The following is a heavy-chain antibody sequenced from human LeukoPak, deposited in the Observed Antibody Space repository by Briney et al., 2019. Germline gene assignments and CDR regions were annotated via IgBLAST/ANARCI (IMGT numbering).Heavy chain of an antibody. CDR2: INPNSGGT. Sequence: RASVKVSCKASGYTFTGYYMHWVRQAPGQGLEWMGWINPNSGGTNYAQKFQGRVTITADKSTSTAYMELSSLRSEDTAVYYCARKDCSSTSCYLFGMDVWGQGTTVTVSS. CDR1: GYTFTGYY. CDR3: ARKDCSSTSCYLFGMDV. J-gene: IGHJ6*02. V-gene: IGHV1-2*02. D-gene: IGHD2-2*01.